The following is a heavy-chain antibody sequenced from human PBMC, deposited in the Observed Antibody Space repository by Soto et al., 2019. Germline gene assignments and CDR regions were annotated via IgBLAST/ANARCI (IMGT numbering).Heavy chain of an antibody. D-gene: IGHD3-10*01. CDR2: IKSKTDGGTT. Sequence: GGSLRLSCAASGFTFSNAWMSWVRQAPGKGLEWVGRIKSKTDGGTTDYAAPVKGRFTISRDDSKNTLYLQMNSLKTEDTAVYYCTTGLMAPMVQRTVDYRGQVTLITFSS. J-gene: IGHJ4*02. CDR3: TTGLMAPMVQRTVDY. CDR1: GFTFSNAW. V-gene: IGHV3-15*01.